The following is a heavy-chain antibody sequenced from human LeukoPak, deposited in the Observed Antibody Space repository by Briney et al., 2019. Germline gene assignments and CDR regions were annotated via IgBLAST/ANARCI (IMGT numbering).Heavy chain of an antibody. CDR2: IHYSGST. CDR3: ASAEYYYDSSEKFDY. Sequence: SETLSLTCSVSGDSISTYFWSWIRQPPGRGLEWIGYIHYSGSTSYNPSLKSRVTISVDTSKNQFSLKLSSVTAADTAVYYCASAEYYYDSSEKFDYWGQGTLVTVSS. D-gene: IGHD3-22*01. V-gene: IGHV4-59*08. J-gene: IGHJ4*02. CDR1: GDSISTYF.